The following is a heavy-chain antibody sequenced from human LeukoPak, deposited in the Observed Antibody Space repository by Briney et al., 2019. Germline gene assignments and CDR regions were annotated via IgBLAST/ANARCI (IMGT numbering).Heavy chain of an antibody. CDR3: ARGVVAYYYDSSTYYDS. D-gene: IGHD3-22*01. CDR1: GGSVSSCGYS. J-gene: IGHJ5*01. V-gene: IGHV4-30-2*01. Sequence: SQTLSLTCAVSGGSVSSCGYSWGWSRHPPGKGLEWISYIYPSGISYYHPSLLSRVTISVNRSKTLSSLELTSMTGADTAVYYCARGVVAYYYDSSTYYDSWGQGALVTVSS. CDR2: IYPSGIS.